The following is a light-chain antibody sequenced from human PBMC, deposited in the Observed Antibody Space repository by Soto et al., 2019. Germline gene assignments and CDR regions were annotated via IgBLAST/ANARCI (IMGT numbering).Light chain of an antibody. CDR2: DAS. CDR1: QSINRW. CDR3: QQYNSYWT. J-gene: IGKJ1*01. Sequence: DIQMTHSPSTLSASVGDRVTITFRSSQSINRWLAWYQQKPGKAPNLLIYDASTLKSGVPSRFSGVGSGTEFTLTISSLQPDDFATYYCQQYNSYWTFGQGTKVDIK. V-gene: IGKV1-5*01.